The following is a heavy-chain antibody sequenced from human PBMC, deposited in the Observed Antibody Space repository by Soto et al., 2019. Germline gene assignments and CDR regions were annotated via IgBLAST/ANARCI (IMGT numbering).Heavy chain of an antibody. V-gene: IGHV4-39*01. D-gene: IGHD2-2*01. CDR1: GGSISSSSYS. Sequence: QLQQQESGPGLVKPSETLSLNCTVSGGSISSSSYSWGWIRQPPGKGPEWIGTFYYSGSTYYNPSLKSRVPISFDTTKNQFFLKLNSVTAADTAVYYCARLQGYCIDTRCSGHHALDVWGQGTTVSVSS. J-gene: IGHJ6*02. CDR2: FYYSGST. CDR3: ARLQGYCIDTRCSGHHALDV.